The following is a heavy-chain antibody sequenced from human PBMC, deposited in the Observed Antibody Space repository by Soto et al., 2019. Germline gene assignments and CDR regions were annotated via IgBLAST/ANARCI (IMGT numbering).Heavy chain of an antibody. J-gene: IGHJ4*02. CDR3: VDFDPLDY. D-gene: IGHD3-9*01. V-gene: IGHV3-23*01. Sequence: EVQLLESGGGLVQPGGSLRLSCAVSGFTLRTYGMSWVRQAPGKGLEWVSGISGSGDKTYYADSVKGRFTISRDNFKNTLYLQMNSLRVEDTARYYCVDFDPLDYWGQGTLVTVSS. CDR2: ISGSGDKT. CDR1: GFTLRTYG.